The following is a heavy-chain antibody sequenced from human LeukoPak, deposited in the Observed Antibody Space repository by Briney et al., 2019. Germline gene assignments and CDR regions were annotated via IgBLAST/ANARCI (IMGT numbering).Heavy chain of an antibody. D-gene: IGHD1-1*01. Sequence: PGGSLRLSCAASGFTFSSIDMSWVRQAPGKGLEWVSAIRSNGETVYNADSVKGRFTISRDNARQTLFLQMSSLRVEDTATYYCAKGQELDDGVFDSWGQGTLVTVSS. J-gene: IGHJ4*02. V-gene: IGHV3-23*01. CDR2: IRSNGETV. CDR3: AKGQELDDGVFDS. CDR1: GFTFSSID.